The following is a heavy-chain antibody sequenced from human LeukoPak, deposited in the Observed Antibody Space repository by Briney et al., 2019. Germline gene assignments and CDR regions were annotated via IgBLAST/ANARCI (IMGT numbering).Heavy chain of an antibody. D-gene: IGHD2-2*01. CDR2: ISGSGGST. CDR3: AKAEAPRGIVVVPAAMAYAFDI. CDR1: GFAFNTFN. Sequence: QPGGSLRLSCAASGFAFNTFNMNWVRQAPGKGLEWVSAISGSGGSTYYADSVKGRFTISRDNSKNTLYLQMNSLRAEDTAVYYCAKAEAPRGIVVVPAAMAYAFDIWDQGTMVTVSS. V-gene: IGHV3-23*01. J-gene: IGHJ3*02.